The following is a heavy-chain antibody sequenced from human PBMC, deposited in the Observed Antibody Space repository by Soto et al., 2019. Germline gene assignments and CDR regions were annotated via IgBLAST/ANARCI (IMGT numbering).Heavy chain of an antibody. CDR2: IVTLFGTA. CDR3: AREVGYGDFSAALLD. CDR1: GGTFSSHS. Sequence: GASVKVSCKASGGTFSSHSINWVRQAPGQGLEWMGGIVTLFGTANYAQNFQGRVTITADQSTSTVYMDLSSLRPDDTAVYYCAREVGYGDFSAALLDWGQGTMVTVYS. V-gene: IGHV1-69*13. D-gene: IGHD4-17*01. J-gene: IGHJ4*02.